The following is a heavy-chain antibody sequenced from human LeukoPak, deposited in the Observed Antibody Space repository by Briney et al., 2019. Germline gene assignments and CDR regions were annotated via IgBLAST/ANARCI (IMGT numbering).Heavy chain of an antibody. CDR3: ARKIGFSSSWYYGRHYFDY. V-gene: IGHV3-23*01. D-gene: IGHD6-13*01. CDR2: ISGSGGST. J-gene: IGHJ4*02. CDR1: GFTFSSYA. Sequence: PGGSLRLSCAASGFTFSSYAMSWVRQAPGKGLEWVSAISGSGGSTYYADSVKGRFTISRDNSKNTQYLQMNSLRAEDTAVYYCARKIGFSSSWYYGRHYFDYWGQGTLVTVSS.